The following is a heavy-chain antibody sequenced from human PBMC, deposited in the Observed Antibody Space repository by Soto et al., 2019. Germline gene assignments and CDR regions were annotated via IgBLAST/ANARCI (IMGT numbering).Heavy chain of an antibody. J-gene: IGHJ6*02. CDR1: EFTFSTYP. CDR3: AKDQSASSNSYHAMDV. CDR2: ISFDGATK. Sequence: QEQLVESGGGVVQPGRPLRLSCAASEFTFSTYPMHWVRQAPGKGLEWVAVISFDGATKYYADSVKGRFAISRDNSMNTLYLQMNSLRPEDTAVYYCAKDQSASSNSYHAMDVWGPGTTVTVSS. V-gene: IGHV3-30*09. D-gene: IGHD6-6*01.